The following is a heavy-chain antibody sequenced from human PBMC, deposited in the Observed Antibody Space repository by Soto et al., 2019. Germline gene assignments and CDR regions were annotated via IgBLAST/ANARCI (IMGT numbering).Heavy chain of an antibody. J-gene: IGHJ4*02. CDR3: ARDFHSNYGDY. V-gene: IGHV1-18*01. CDR1: GYTFTSYG. Sequence: ASVKVSCKASGYTFTSYGISWVRQAPGQGLEWMGWISTYNGKTNYAQKYQDRFTMTSDTSTSTVYMELRSLRSDDTAVYYCARDFHSNYGDYWGQGTLVTVSS. D-gene: IGHD4-4*01. CDR2: ISTYNGKT.